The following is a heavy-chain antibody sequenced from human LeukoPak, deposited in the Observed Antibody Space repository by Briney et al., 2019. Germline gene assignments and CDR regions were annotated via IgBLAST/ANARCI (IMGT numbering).Heavy chain of an antibody. CDR2: IYTSGSA. D-gene: IGHD4-17*01. CDR3: ARESADYGDRYYYGMDV. Sequence: AETLSLTRTLSCGSISSHYWSWIRQPAGKGLEWMGRIYTSGSANNKPSLKRRVTMSVDTSKNQISLKLSSVTAADTAVYYCARESADYGDRYYYGMDVWGQGTTVTVSS. J-gene: IGHJ6*02. CDR1: CGSISSHY. V-gene: IGHV4-4*07.